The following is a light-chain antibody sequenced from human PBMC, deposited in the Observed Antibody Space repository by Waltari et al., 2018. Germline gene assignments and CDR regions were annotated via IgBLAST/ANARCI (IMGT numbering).Light chain of an antibody. V-gene: IGKV4-1*01. CDR1: QRVLSSSNTKNY. CDR2: WAS. Sequence: DIVMTQSPDSLTVSLGERATINCKSSQRVLSSSNTKNYLGWYYQKPGQPPKLLITWASTRESGVPDRFSGSGSGTDFTLTISSLQAEDVAVYYCQQCYTFPYTFGQGTKLEIK. CDR3: QQCYTFPYT. J-gene: IGKJ2*01.